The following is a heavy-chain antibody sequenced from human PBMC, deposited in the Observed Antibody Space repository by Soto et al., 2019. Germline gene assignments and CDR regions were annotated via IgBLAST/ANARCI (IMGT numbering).Heavy chain of an antibody. V-gene: IGHV1-18*01. CDR1: GYTFTSYG. Sequence: QVQLVQSGAEVKKPGASVKVSCKASGYTFTSYGISWVRQAPGQGLEWMGWISAYNGNTNYAQKLQGRVTMTTDTPTSTAYMELRSLRSDDTAVYYCARGEGSCGGDCSLYYYYGMDVWGQGTTVTVSS. J-gene: IGHJ6*02. CDR2: ISAYNGNT. CDR3: ARGEGSCGGDCSLYYYYGMDV. D-gene: IGHD2-21*02.